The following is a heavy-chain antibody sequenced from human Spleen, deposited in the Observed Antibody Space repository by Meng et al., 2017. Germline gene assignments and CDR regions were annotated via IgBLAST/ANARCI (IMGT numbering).Heavy chain of an antibody. CDR1: GVTISGSD. CDR3: ATGSLRHFDWLPDY. J-gene: IGHJ4*02. D-gene: IGHD3-9*01. V-gene: IGHV3-73*01. Sequence: GESLKISCVVSGVTISGSDIHWVRQASGKGLEWVGRIGSTRKNYATAYAASMRGKFTISRDDSKNTAYLQMNNLKTEDTAVYYCATGSLRHFDWLPDYWGQGTLVTVSS. CDR2: IGSTRKNYAT.